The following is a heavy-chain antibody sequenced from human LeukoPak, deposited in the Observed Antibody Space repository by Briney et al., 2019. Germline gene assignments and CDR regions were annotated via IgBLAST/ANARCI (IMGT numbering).Heavy chain of an antibody. CDR3: AKHYMGSSYNRGLDY. CDR2: IYYSGYT. CDR1: GGSISRSTYY. V-gene: IGHV4-39*01. J-gene: IGHJ4*02. D-gene: IGHD3-10*01. Sequence: SETLSLTCTVSGGSISRSTYYWGWIRQPPGKGLGWIGSIYYSGYTYYNPSLESRVTISVDTSKNQFSLKLSSVTAADTAIYYCAKHYMGSSYNRGLDYWGQGTLVTVSS.